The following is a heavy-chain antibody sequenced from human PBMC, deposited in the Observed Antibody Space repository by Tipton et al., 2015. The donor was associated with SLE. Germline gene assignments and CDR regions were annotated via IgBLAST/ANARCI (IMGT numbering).Heavy chain of an antibody. Sequence: TLSLTCTVTGDSISSGYYWGWIRQPPGKGLEWIGNIYHTGSTSYTPSLKSRVTISVDTSKNHFSLELTSVTAADTAVYFCAKDYNYDYPDYNWGQGTLVIVSS. CDR2: IYHTGST. J-gene: IGHJ4*02. V-gene: IGHV4-38-2*02. CDR3: AKDYNYDYPDYN. CDR1: GDSISSGYY. D-gene: IGHD4-17*01.